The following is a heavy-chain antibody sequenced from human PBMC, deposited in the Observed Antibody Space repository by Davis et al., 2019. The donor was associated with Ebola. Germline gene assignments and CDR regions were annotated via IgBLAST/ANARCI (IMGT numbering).Heavy chain of an antibody. D-gene: IGHD6-19*01. V-gene: IGHV3-7*03. Sequence: GESLKISCAASGFTFSSYWMSWVRQAPGKGLEWVANIKQDGSEKYYVDSVKGRFTISRDNSKNTLYLQMNSLRAEDTAVYYCAKGIAVAGIPMDPYYYYYGMDVWGQGTTVTVSS. CDR3: AKGIAVAGIPMDPYYYYYGMDV. CDR2: IKQDGSEK. CDR1: GFTFSSYW. J-gene: IGHJ6*02.